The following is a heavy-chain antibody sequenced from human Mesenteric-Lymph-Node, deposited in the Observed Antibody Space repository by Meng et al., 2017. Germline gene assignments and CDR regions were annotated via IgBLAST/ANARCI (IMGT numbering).Heavy chain of an antibody. CDR2: ISGSGGST. CDR1: GFTFSSYA. J-gene: IGHJ3*01. V-gene: IGHV3-23*01. Sequence: GGSLRLSCAASGFTFSSYAMSWVRQAPGKGLEWVSAISGSGGSTYYADSVKGRFTISRDNAKNSLYLQMNSLTAEDTAVYYCARVKEWLWFGDLEAFDFWGQGTMVTVSS. CDR3: ARVKEWLWFGDLEAFDF. D-gene: IGHD3-10*01.